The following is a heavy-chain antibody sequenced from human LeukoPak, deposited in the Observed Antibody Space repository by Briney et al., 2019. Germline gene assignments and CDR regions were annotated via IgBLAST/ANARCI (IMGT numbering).Heavy chain of an antibody. V-gene: IGHV3-74*01. D-gene: IGHD4-17*01. J-gene: IGHJ4*02. CDR3: ARVYGGYGDYYFDY. CDR2: INSDGSGT. Sequence: GGSLRLSCAVSGFTFSSSCMHWVRQAPGKGLVWVSRINSDGSGTIYADSVKGRFTISRDNAKNTLFLQMSSLRAADTAVYYCARVYGGYGDYYFDYWGQGTLVTVSS. CDR1: GFTFSSSC.